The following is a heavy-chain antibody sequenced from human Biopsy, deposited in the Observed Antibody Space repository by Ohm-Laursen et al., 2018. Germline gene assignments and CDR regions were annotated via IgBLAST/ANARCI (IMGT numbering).Heavy chain of an antibody. CDR3: ARDRWPHVTLLGLVVFDF. D-gene: IGHD3-3*01. Sequence: SVKVSCKSSGYTFTSYGISWVRQAPGQGLEWMGWISPYNGDTDYAQKLQGRVTMTTDTSTSTAYMELRSLRSDNTAVYYCARDRWPHVTLLGLVVFDFWGQGTLVTVSS. V-gene: IGHV1-18*01. CDR1: GYTFTSYG. CDR2: ISPYNGDT. J-gene: IGHJ4*02.